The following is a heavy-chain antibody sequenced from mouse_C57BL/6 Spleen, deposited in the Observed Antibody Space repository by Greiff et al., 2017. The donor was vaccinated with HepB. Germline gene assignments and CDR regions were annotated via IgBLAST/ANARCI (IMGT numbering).Heavy chain of an antibody. Sequence: QVQLKESGPELVKPGASVKISCKASGYAFSSSWMNWVKQRPGKGLEWIGRIYPGDGDTNYNGKFKGKATLTADKSSSTAYMQLSSLTSEDSAVYFCARVVWYFDVWGTGTTVTVSS. D-gene: IGHD1-1*02. CDR3: ARVVWYFDV. CDR2: IYPGDGDT. CDR1: GYAFSSSW. J-gene: IGHJ1*03. V-gene: IGHV1-82*01.